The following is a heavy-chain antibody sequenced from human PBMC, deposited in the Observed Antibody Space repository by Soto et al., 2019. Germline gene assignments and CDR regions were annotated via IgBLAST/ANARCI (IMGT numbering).Heavy chain of an antibody. V-gene: IGHV3-23*01. J-gene: IGHJ5*02. CDR3: VKNSGWFNT. CDR1: GFTFGTTD. D-gene: IGHD3-10*01. CDR2: IDGSGGIT. Sequence: LRLSCAASGFTFGTTDISWVRQAPGEGLEWVSTIDGSGGITYYADSVKGRFTISRDNSRNTVYLQMNSLRGDDTALYYCVKNSGWFNTWGQGALVTVSS.